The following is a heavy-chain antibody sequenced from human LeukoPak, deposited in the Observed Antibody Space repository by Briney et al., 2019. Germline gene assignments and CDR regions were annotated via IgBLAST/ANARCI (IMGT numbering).Heavy chain of an antibody. CDR1: GVSISTYY. V-gene: IGHV4-59*01. D-gene: IGHD3-16*01. CDR3: ARGGVLKSVDY. CDR2: IYDSGST. Sequence: PSETLSLTCTVSGVSISTYYWTWIRQPPGKGLEWIGYIYDSGSTYYHPSLKSRVTISVDTSKNQFSLRLSPVTAADTAVYYCARGGVLKSVDYWGQGTLVTVSS. J-gene: IGHJ4*02.